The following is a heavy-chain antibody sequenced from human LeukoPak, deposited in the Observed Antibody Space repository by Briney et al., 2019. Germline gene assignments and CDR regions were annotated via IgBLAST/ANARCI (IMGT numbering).Heavy chain of an antibody. D-gene: IGHD2/OR15-2a*01. CDR2: ISAHNGDT. J-gene: IGHJ4*02. CDR1: DTSFTNYG. Sequence: ASVKVSCKVVDTSFTNYGITWVRQAPGQGLEWMAWISAHNGDTNVAQNFQGRVTMTTDTSTSTAYMELRSLRSDDTAMYYCARGEYPNDYWGQGTLVTVSS. V-gene: IGHV1-18*01. CDR3: ARGEYPNDY.